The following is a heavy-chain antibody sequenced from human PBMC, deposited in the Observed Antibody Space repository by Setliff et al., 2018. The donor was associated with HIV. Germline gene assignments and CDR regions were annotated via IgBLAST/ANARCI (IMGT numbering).Heavy chain of an antibody. CDR2: IYPRDSKI. CDR3: AKWGSATPYFDD. D-gene: IGHD6-25*01. J-gene: IGHJ4*02. Sequence: GESLKISCKGSGYSFANHWIAWVRQMPGKGLEWMGLIYPRDSKIKYSPSFEGQVSISVDRSVNTAYLQWSSLKASDTAIYYCAKWGSATPYFDDWGQGTLVTVSS. V-gene: IGHV5-51*01. CDR1: GYSFANHW.